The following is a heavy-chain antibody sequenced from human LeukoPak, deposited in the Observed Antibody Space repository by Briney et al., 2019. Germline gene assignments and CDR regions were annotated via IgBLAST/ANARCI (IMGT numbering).Heavy chain of an antibody. V-gene: IGHV3-30*04. D-gene: IGHD1-26*01. Sequence: PGGSLRLSCAASGFTFSSYAMHWVRQAPGKGLEWVAVISYDGSNKYYADSVKGRFTISRDNSKNTLYLQMNSLRAEDTAVYYCARGWELLRYIDYWGQGTLVTVSS. CDR3: ARGWELLRYIDY. J-gene: IGHJ4*02. CDR2: ISYDGSNK. CDR1: GFTFSSYA.